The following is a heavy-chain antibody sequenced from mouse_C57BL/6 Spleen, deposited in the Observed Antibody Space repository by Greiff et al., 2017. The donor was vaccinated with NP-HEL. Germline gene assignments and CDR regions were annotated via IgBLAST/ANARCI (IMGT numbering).Heavy chain of an antibody. J-gene: IGHJ3*01. Sequence: VQLQQSGPELVKPGTSVKMSCKASGYTFTDYNMHWVKQSHGKSLEWIGYINPNNGGTTYNQKFKGKATLTVNKSSSTAYMELRSLTSEDSAVYYCARGFYYYGSSPWFAYWGQGTLVTVSA. V-gene: IGHV1-22*01. D-gene: IGHD1-1*01. CDR1: GYTFTDYN. CDR3: ARGFYYYGSSPWFAY. CDR2: INPNNGGT.